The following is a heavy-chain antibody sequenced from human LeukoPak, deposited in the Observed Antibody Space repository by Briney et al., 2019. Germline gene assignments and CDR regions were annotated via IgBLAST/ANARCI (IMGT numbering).Heavy chain of an antibody. V-gene: IGHV4-39*07. Sequence: SETLSLTCTVSGGSISSSSYYWRWIRQPPGKGLEWIGEINHSGSTNYNPSLKSRVTISVDTSKNQFSLKLSSVTAADTAVYYCARGRGWTPPWIDYWGQGTLVTVSS. CDR3: ARGRGWTPPWIDY. D-gene: IGHD3/OR15-3a*01. CDR1: GGSISSSSYY. J-gene: IGHJ4*02. CDR2: INHSGST.